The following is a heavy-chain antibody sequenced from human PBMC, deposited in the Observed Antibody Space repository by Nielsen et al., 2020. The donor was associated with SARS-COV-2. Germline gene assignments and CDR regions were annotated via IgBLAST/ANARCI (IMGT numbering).Heavy chain of an antibody. Sequence: GESLKISCAASGFTFNDYAMSWVRQAPGKGLEWVSTISGRGGSTYYADSVKGRFTISRDNSKNTLSLQMNSLSAEDTAVYYCAKGNAMIVVGMTFDYWGQGTLVTVSS. CDR2: ISGRGGST. D-gene: IGHD3-22*01. CDR3: AKGNAMIVVGMTFDY. V-gene: IGHV3-23*01. CDR1: GFTFNDYA. J-gene: IGHJ4*02.